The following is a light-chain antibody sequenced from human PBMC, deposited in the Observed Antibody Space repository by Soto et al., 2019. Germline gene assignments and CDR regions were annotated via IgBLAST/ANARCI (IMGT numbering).Light chain of an antibody. CDR1: SGHSDYA. V-gene: IGLV4-69*01. CDR3: QAWGTGGV. CDR2: VTSDGSH. J-gene: IGLJ3*02. Sequence: QAVLTQSPSASASPGASVTLTCTLSSGHSDYAIAWHQQQPEKGPRYLMKVTSDGSHTKGDGIPDRFSGSSSGADRYLTISSLRSDDEADYYCQAWGTGGVFGGGTKRTVL.